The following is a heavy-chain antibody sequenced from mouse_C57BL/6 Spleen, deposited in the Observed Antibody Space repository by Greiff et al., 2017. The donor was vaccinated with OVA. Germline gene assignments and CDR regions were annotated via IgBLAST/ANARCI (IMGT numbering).Heavy chain of an antibody. D-gene: IGHD2-4*01. V-gene: IGHV5-17*01. CDR1: GFTFSDYG. Sequence: EVHLVESGGGLVKPGGSLKLSCAASGFTFSDYGMHWVRQAPEKGLEWVAYISSGSSTINYADTVKGRFTISRDNAKNTLFLQMTSLRSEDTAMYYCARQDYDGAMDYWGQGTSVTVSS. CDR2: ISSGSSTI. CDR3: ARQDYDGAMDY. J-gene: IGHJ4*01.